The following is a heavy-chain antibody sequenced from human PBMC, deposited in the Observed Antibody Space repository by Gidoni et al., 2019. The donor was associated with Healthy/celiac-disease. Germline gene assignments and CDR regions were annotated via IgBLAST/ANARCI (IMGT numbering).Heavy chain of an antibody. V-gene: IGHV3-23*01. D-gene: IGHD3-3*01. Sequence: EVQLLEARGGVVQPGESVRLCYPAYAFTFSCYAMTGVNLAPGTGQGLECVSAISGSGRSTYFADSATGRFTISRDNSKNPLSLQMNRLSAEDTAVYYCATDLDDFCSVYPAGGYYYYYYGLDVLGQGTTVPV. CDR1: AFTFSCYA. CDR3: ATDLDDFCSVYPAGGYYYYYYGLDV. J-gene: IGHJ6*02. CDR2: ISGSGRST.